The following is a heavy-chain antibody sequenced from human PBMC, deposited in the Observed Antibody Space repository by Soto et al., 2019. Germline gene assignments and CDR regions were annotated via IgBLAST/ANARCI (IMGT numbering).Heavy chain of an antibody. CDR3: ARRYGSAIDY. D-gene: IGHD1-26*01. CDR2: IYYSGST. CDR1: SGTISSWY. J-gene: IGHJ4*02. Sequence: QVQLQESGPGLVKPSETLSLTCTVSSGTISSWYWSWIRQPPGKGLEWIGYIYYSGSTNCNPSLKSRVTISVDTSKNQFSLKLSSVTAADTAVYYCARRYGSAIDYWGQGTLVTVSS. V-gene: IGHV4-59*08.